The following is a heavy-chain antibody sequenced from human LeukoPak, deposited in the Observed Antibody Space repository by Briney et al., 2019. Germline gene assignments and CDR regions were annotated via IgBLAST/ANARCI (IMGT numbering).Heavy chain of an antibody. CDR1: GFTFSKAW. CDR3: TPAGDSDY. CDR2: IKSKSDGETT. D-gene: IGHD4-17*01. V-gene: IGHV3-15*01. J-gene: IGHJ4*02. Sequence: GGSLRLSCAASGFTFSKAWMTWVRQAPGKGLEWVGRIKSKSDGETTDSAAPVKGRFTISRDDSKNTLYLQMDSLRIEDTAVYYCTPAGDSDYWGQGTLVTVSS.